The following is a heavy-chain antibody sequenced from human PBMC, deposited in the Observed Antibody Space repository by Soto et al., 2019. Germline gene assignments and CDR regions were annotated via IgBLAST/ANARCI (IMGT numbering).Heavy chain of an antibody. CDR2: INAGNGNT. Sequence: ASVKVSCKASGYTFISYAMHWVRQAPGQRLEWMGWINAGNGNTKYSQKFQGRVTITRDTSASTVYMELSSLTSEDTAVYYCARSSTSSVDWFHPWGQGTLVTVSS. J-gene: IGHJ5*01. D-gene: IGHD6-6*01. V-gene: IGHV1-3*01. CDR1: GYTFISYA. CDR3: ARSSTSSVDWFHP.